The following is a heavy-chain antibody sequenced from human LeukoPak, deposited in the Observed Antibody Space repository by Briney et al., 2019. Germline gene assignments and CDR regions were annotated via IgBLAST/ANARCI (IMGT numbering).Heavy chain of an antibody. CDR1: GGSFSGYY. CDR3: ARAVPYSSSSHGMDV. CDR2: INHSGST. D-gene: IGHD6-6*01. V-gene: IGHV4-34*01. J-gene: IGHJ6*02. Sequence: SETLSLTCAVYGGSFSGYYWSWIRQPPGKGPEWIGEINHSGSTNYNPSLKGRVTISVDTSKNQFSLKLSSVTAADTAVYYCARAVPYSSSSHGMDVWGQGTTVTVSS.